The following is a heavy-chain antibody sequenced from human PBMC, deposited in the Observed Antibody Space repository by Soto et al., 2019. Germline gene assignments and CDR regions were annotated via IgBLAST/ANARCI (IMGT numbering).Heavy chain of an antibody. CDR1: GFTFSSYW. CDR2: INSDGSST. Sequence: GGSLRLSCAASGFTFSSYWMHWVRQAPGKGLVWVSRINSDGSSTSYADSVKGRFTISRDNAKNTLYLQMNSLRAEDTAVYYCARGRDDFWSGYYTRLEECYYMDVWGKGTTVTVSS. D-gene: IGHD3-3*01. CDR3: ARGRDDFWSGYYTRLEECYYMDV. V-gene: IGHV3-74*01. J-gene: IGHJ6*03.